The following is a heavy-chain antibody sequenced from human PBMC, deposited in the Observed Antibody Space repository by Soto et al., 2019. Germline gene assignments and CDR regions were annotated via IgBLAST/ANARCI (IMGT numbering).Heavy chain of an antibody. CDR2: IIPIFATT. J-gene: IGHJ4*02. CDR3: ARVRGGTRYWYWYGY. CDR1: GGTFSTYP. Sequence: QVQLVQSGAEVKKPGSSVKVSCKASGGTFSTYPISWVRQAPGQGLEWVGEIIPIFATTNLAQKFKGRVTITADKSTSTAYMELSSLRSEDTAVYYCARVRGGTRYWYWYGYWGQGTLVTVSS. V-gene: IGHV1-69*06. D-gene: IGHD6-13*01.